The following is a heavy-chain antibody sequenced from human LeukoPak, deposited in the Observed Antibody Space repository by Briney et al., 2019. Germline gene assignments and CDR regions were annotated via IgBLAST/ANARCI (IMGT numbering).Heavy chain of an antibody. CDR1: GFTFSSYS. CDR2: ISSSSSTI. CDR3: ARDKGTITIPGSYFDY. Sequence: PGGSLRLSCAASGFTFSSYSMNWVRQAPGKGLEWVSYISSSSSTIYYADSVKGRFTISRDNAKNSLYLQMNSLRAEDTAVYYCARDKGTITIPGSYFDYWGQGTLVTVSS. J-gene: IGHJ4*02. V-gene: IGHV3-48*01. D-gene: IGHD3-3*01.